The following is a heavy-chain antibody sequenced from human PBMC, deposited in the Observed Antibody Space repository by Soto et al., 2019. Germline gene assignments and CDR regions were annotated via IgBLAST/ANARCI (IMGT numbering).Heavy chain of an antibody. CDR2: INCNGGST. CDR1: GFTFSSYA. D-gene: IGHD6-13*01. V-gene: IGHV3-20*01. J-gene: IGHJ3*02. Sequence: GGSLRLSCAASGFTFSSYAMSWVRQAPGKGLDWVSGINCNGGSTGYADSVKGRFTISRDNAKNSLFLQMNSLRAEDTALYHCVSSWSHDAFDIWGQGTMVTVSS. CDR3: VSSWSHDAFDI.